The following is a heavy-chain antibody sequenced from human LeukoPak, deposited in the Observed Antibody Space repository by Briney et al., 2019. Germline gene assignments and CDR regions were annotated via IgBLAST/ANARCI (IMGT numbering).Heavy chain of an antibody. V-gene: IGHV3-66*01. D-gene: IGHD3-16*01. CDR3: ARDPGGNQNGFDI. CDR2: IHSGGST. Sequence: GGSLRLSCAASDFTVSKSYMNWVRQAPGKGLEWVSVIHSGGSTYYADSVKGRFTISRDNSKNTLYLQMNTLRAEDTAVYYCARDPGGNQNGFDIWGQGTMVTVSS. J-gene: IGHJ3*02. CDR1: DFTVSKSY.